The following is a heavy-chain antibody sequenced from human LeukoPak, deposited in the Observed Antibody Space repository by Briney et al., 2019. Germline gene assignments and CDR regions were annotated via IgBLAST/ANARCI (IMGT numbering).Heavy chain of an antibody. J-gene: IGHJ4*02. CDR2: ISWNSGSI. CDR3: ARDQFEPNYYDSSGSDFDY. V-gene: IGHV3-9*01. D-gene: IGHD3-22*01. CDR1: GFTFDDYA. Sequence: PGGSLRLSCAASGFTFDDYAMHWVRQAPGKGLEWVSGISWNSGSIGYADSVKGRFTISRDNSKNTLYLQMNSLRAEDTAVYYCARDQFEPNYYDSSGSDFDYWGQGTLVTVSS.